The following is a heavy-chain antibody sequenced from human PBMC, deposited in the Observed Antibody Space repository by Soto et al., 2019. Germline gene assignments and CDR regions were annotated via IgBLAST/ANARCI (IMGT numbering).Heavy chain of an antibody. CDR3: AKGDGFILAV. Sequence: EVQVLATGGGLIQPGVSLRLSCAASGFTVNSNYMSWVRQAPGEGLQWVSITNTGGTTYYADSVKGRFTVSRDNSKNTLYLQMNRLSAEDTAVYYCAKGDGFILAVWGQGTTVSVSS. CDR1: GFTVNSNY. CDR2: TNTGGTT. V-gene: IGHV3-53*02. D-gene: IGHD1-26*01. J-gene: IGHJ6*02.